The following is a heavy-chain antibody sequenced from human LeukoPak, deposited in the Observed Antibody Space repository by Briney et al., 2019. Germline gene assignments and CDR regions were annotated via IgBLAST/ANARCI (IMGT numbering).Heavy chain of an antibody. Sequence: ASVRVSCKASGYTFTSYAMHWVRQAPGQRLEWMGWINAGNGNTKYSQKFQGRVTITRDTSASTAYMELSSLRSEDTAVYYCARVGEATVTSFDYWGQGTLVTVSS. D-gene: IGHD4-17*01. CDR3: ARVGEATVTSFDY. CDR2: INAGNGNT. V-gene: IGHV1-3*01. CDR1: GYTFTSYA. J-gene: IGHJ4*02.